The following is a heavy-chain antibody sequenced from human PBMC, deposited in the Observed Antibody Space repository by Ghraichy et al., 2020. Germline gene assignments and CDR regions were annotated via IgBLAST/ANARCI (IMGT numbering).Heavy chain of an antibody. CDR2: IYYSGST. CDR1: GGSISSGGYY. Sequence: SETLSITCTVSGGSISSGGYYWSWIRQHPGKGLEWIGYIYYSGSTYYNPSLKSRVTISVDTSKNQFSLKLSSVTAADTAVYYCARDLTNSGSRLSVFDPWGQGTLVTVSS. D-gene: IGHD1-26*01. J-gene: IGHJ5*02. V-gene: IGHV4-31*03. CDR3: ARDLTNSGSRLSVFDP.